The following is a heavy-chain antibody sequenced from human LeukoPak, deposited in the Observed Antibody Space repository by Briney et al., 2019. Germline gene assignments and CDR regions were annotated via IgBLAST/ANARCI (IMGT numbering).Heavy chain of an antibody. CDR1: GYTFTSYA. CDR3: ASSYTTGIDAFDI. D-gene: IGHD1-26*01. J-gene: IGHJ3*02. Sequence: ASVKVSCKASGYTFTSYAMHWVRQAPGQRLEWMGWINAGNGNTKYSQEFQGRVTTTRDTSASTAYMELSRLRSDDTAVYYCASSYTTGIDAFDIWGQGTMVTVSS. CDR2: INAGNGNT. V-gene: IGHV1-3*01.